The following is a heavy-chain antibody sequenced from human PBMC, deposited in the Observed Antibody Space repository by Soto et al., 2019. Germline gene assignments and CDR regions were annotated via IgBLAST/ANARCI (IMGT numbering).Heavy chain of an antibody. Sequence: VKVSCKASGYTFLTYAMQLVRQAPGQRLEWMGWMNAGNGNTKYSQKFQGRVTITRDTSASTAYMQLSSLRSEDTAVYYCGKTGKFGELSFAYWGQGTLVTVSS. J-gene: IGHJ4*02. CDR2: MNAGNGNT. V-gene: IGHV1-3*01. D-gene: IGHD3-10*01. CDR1: GYTFLTYA. CDR3: GKTGKFGELSFAY.